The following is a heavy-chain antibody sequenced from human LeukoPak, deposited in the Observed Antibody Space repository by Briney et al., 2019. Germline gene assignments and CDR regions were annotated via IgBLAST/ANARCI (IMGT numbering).Heavy chain of an antibody. CDR2: IYTSGTT. V-gene: IGHV4-4*07. J-gene: IGHJ4*02. Sequence: SETLSLTCTVSGGSISSYYWSWIRQPAGKGLERIGRIYTSGTTHYNPSLKSRVTMSVDTSKNQFSLKLSSVTAADTAVYYCARGGTSAWHNSPHDYWGQGTLVTVSS. CDR3: ARGGTSAWHNSPHDY. CDR1: GGSISSYY. D-gene: IGHD1/OR15-1a*01.